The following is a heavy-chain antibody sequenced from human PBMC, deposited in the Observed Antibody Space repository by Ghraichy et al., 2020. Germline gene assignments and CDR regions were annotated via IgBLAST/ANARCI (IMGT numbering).Heavy chain of an antibody. D-gene: IGHD5-18*01. CDR1: GYSFTSYA. CDR2: INAGNGNT. Sequence: ASVKVSCKASGYSFTSYAMHWVRQAPGQRLEWMGWINAGNGNTKYSQKFQGRVTITRDTSASTAYMELSSLRSEDTAVYYCARSPPLQLWLLSVWFDPWGQGTLVTVSS. V-gene: IGHV1-3*01. J-gene: IGHJ5*02. CDR3: ARSPPLQLWLLSVWFDP.